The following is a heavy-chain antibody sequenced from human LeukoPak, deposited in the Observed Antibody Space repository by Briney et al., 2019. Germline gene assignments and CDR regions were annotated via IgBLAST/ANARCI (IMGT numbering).Heavy chain of an antibody. CDR1: GGTFSSYA. CDR3: ASFYSSGWSFDY. CDR2: IIPIFGTA. J-gene: IGHJ4*02. V-gene: IGHV1-69*13. D-gene: IGHD6-19*01. Sequence: SVKVSCKASGGTFSSYAISWVRQAPGQGLEWMGGIIPIFGTANYAQKFQGRVTITADESTSTAYMELSSLRSEDTAVYYCASFYSSGWSFDYWGQGTLDTVSS.